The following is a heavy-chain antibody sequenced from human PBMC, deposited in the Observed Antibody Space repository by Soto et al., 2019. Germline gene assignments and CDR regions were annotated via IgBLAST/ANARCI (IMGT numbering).Heavy chain of an antibody. CDR1: GYTFTSYG. CDR3: ARDWYYYDSSGSNWFDP. V-gene: IGHV1-18*01. Sequence: ASVKVSCKASGYTFTSYGIRWVRQAPGQGLEWMGWISAYNGNTNYAQKLQGRVTMTTDTSTSTAYMELRSLRSDDTAVYYCARDWYYYDSSGSNWFDPWGQGTLVTVSS. D-gene: IGHD3-22*01. J-gene: IGHJ5*02. CDR2: ISAYNGNT.